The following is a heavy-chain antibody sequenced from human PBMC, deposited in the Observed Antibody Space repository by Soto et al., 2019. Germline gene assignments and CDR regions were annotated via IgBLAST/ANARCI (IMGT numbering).Heavy chain of an antibody. CDR1: GYTFTSYD. J-gene: IGHJ5*02. V-gene: IGHV1-8*01. Sequence: QVQLVQSGAEVKKPGASVKVSCKASGYTFTSYDINWVRQATGQGLEWMGWMNPNSGNTGYAQKFQGRVTKTRNTSISTAYMELSSLRSQDPAVYDCARGWYYGAGSPFDPWGQGTLVTVSS. CDR2: MNPNSGNT. D-gene: IGHD3-10*01. CDR3: ARGWYYGAGSPFDP.